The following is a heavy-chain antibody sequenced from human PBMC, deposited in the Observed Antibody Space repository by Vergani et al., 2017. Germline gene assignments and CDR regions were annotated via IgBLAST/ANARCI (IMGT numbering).Heavy chain of an antibody. V-gene: IGHV3-33*01. CDR3: ARDLRLLYNRFDP. D-gene: IGHD1-14*01. J-gene: IGHJ5*02. Sequence: QVQLVESGGGVVQPGRSLRLSCAASGFTFTQYGRHWVRQAPGKGLEWVSVTWYDGNNKQYADSVKGRFTISRDNSKSTMYLQMNSLRDEDTGVYYCARDLRLLYNRFDPWGQGTLVTVSS. CDR2: TWYDGNNK. CDR1: GFTFTQYG.